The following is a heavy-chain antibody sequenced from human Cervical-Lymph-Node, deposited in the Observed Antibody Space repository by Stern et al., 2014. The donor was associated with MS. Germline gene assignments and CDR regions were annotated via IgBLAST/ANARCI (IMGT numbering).Heavy chain of an antibody. CDR1: GYLFSSYG. D-gene: IGHD4-17*01. V-gene: IGHV1-18*01. CDR2: VSTYNGNT. Sequence: QVQLVQSGPEVKKPGASVQVSCKASGYLFSSYGINWVRQAPGQGLEWMGWVSTYNGNTNYAQKFQDRVTMTTDTSTNTAYMELRSLRSDDTAVYYCAREVYGDSRRFDSWGQGTLVTVSS. J-gene: IGHJ4*02. CDR3: AREVYGDSRRFDS.